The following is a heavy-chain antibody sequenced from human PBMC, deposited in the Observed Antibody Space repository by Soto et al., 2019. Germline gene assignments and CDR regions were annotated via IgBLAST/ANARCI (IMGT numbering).Heavy chain of an antibody. J-gene: IGHJ4*02. V-gene: IGHV1-2*02. CDR3: ARDLAKGGGSAGFDY. CDR2: INPNSGGT. D-gene: IGHD2-15*01. CDR1: GYTFTGYY. Sequence: ASVKVSCKASGYTFTGYYIHWVRQAPGQGLEWMGWINPNSGGTKYPQKFQGRVTMTRDTSIRTVYMSLTGLKSDDTAVYFCARDLAKGGGSAGFDYWGQGTLVTVSS.